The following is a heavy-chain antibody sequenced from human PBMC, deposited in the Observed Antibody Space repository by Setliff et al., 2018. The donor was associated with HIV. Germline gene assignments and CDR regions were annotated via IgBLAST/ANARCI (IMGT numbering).Heavy chain of an antibody. V-gene: IGHV4-39*07. CDR3: ARLGAEDFSDYDWVDY. CDR2: VYYSGDT. D-gene: IGHD5-12*01. CDR1: GGSIIDSRYF. J-gene: IGHJ4*02. Sequence: SETLSLTCTVSGGSIIDSRYFWGWIRQPPGKGLEWIGSVYYSGDTNYNPSLKSRVTISVDTSMNQFSLNLNSVTAADTAVYYCARLGAEDFSDYDWVDYWGQGTLVTVSS.